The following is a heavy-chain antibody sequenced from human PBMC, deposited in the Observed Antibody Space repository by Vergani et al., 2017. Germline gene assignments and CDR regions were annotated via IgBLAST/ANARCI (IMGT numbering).Heavy chain of an antibody. CDR1: GFTFSSYA. CDR3: ANLPPLRIAAAGTAENYFDY. CDR2: ISGSGGST. V-gene: IGHV3-23*01. D-gene: IGHD6-13*01. J-gene: IGHJ4*02. Sequence: EVQLLESGGGLVQPGGSLRLSCAASGFTFSSYAMSWVRQAPGKGLEWVSAISGSGGSTYYADSVKGRFTISRDNSKNTLYLQMNSLRADDTAVYYCANLPPLRIAAAGTAENYFDYWGQGTLVTVSS.